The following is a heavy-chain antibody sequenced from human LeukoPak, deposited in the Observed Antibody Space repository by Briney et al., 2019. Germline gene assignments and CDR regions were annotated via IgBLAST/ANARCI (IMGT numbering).Heavy chain of an antibody. CDR1: GGSFSGYY. Sequence: PSETLSLTCAVYGGSFSGYYWSWIRQPPGKGLEWIGEINHSGSTNYNPSLKSRVTISVDTSKNQFSLKLSSVTAADTAVYYCARGLYDYVWGSYRNYIDYWGQGTLVTVSS. CDR2: INHSGST. CDR3: ARGLYDYVWGSYRNYIDY. V-gene: IGHV4-34*01. D-gene: IGHD3-16*02. J-gene: IGHJ4*02.